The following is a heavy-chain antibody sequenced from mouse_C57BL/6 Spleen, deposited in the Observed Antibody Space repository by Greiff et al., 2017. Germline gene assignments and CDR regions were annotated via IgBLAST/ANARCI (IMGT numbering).Heavy chain of an antibody. CDR3: ARYGNPRDWYFDV. J-gene: IGHJ1*03. Sequence: QVQLQQPGAELVKPGASVKMSCRASGYTFTSYWITWVKQRPGQGLEWIGDIYPGSGSTNYNEKFKSKATLTVDTSSSTAYMQLSSLTSEDSAVYYCARYGNPRDWYFDVWGTGTTVTVSS. V-gene: IGHV1-55*01. D-gene: IGHD2-1*01. CDR2: IYPGSGST. CDR1: GYTFTSYW.